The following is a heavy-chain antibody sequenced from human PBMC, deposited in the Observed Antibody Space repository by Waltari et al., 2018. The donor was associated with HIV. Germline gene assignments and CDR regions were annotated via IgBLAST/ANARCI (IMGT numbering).Heavy chain of an antibody. J-gene: IGHJ4*02. CDR3: ASPGGVVTAIREYFDY. Sequence: QVQLQESGPGLVKPSETLSLTCTDSGYSIRSGSPWGWIRQPPGKGLEWIGSIYHSGSTYYNPSLKSRVTISVDTSKNQFSLKLSSVTAADTAVYYCASPGGVVTAIREYFDYWGQGTLVTVSS. CDR2: IYHSGST. V-gene: IGHV4-38-2*02. CDR1: GYSIRSGSP. D-gene: IGHD2-21*02.